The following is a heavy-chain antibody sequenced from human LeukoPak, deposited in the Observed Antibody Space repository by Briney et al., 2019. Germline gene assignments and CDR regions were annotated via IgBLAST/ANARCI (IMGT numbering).Heavy chain of an antibody. D-gene: IGHD7-27*01. J-gene: IGHJ4*02. CDR2: ITKSGTGM. CDR3: GRGHWGIDY. V-gene: IGHV3-11*04. CDR1: GFTFSDYY. Sequence: PGGSLRLSCVASGFTFSDYYMSWFRQAPGKGPEWISYITKSGTGMEYADSVKGRFTIARDNGQNSSFLQMNSLRAEDTAVYFCGRGHWGIDYWGQGTLVTVSS.